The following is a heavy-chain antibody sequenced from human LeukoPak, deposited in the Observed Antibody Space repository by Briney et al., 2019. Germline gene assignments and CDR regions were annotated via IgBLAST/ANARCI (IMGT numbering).Heavy chain of an antibody. V-gene: IGHV3-30*18. Sequence: PGRSLRLSCAASGFTFSSYGMHWVRQAPGKGLEWVAVISYDGSNKYYADSVKGRFTISRDNSKNTLYLQMNSLRAEDTAVYYRAKQGDYGDYYYYGMDVWGQGTTVTVSS. CDR2: ISYDGSNK. J-gene: IGHJ6*02. CDR3: AKQGDYGDYYYYGMDV. CDR1: GFTFSSYG. D-gene: IGHD4-17*01.